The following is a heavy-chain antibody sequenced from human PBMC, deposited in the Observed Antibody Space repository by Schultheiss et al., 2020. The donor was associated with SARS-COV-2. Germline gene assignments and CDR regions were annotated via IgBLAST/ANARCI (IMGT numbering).Heavy chain of an antibody. V-gene: IGHV3-7*01. D-gene: IGHD2-21*02. Sequence: GESLKISCAVSGFTFGGYWMSWVRQAPGKGLEWVANIKEDESEKYYADSVKGRFTISRDNAKNSLYLEMNSLRGEDSAVYYCAKAEGGDCYCPHYWGQGTLVTVSS. J-gene: IGHJ4*02. CDR1: GFTFGGYW. CDR3: AKAEGGDCYCPHY. CDR2: IKEDESEK.